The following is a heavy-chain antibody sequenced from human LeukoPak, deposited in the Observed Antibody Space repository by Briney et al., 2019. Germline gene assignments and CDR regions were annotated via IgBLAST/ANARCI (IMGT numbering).Heavy chain of an antibody. V-gene: IGHV4-39*07. Sequence: SETLSLTCTVSGGSISSSNNYWGWIRQPPGRGLEWIGSISYGGRTYYNPSLKSRVTISVDTSKNQFSLRLSSVTAADTAVYYCARARYNYQWDYWGQGTLVTVSS. CDR3: ARARYNYQWDY. CDR2: ISYGGRT. D-gene: IGHD5-24*01. J-gene: IGHJ4*02. CDR1: GGSISSSNNY.